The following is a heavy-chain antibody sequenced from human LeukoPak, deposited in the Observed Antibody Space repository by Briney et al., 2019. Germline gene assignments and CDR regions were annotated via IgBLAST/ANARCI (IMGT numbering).Heavy chain of an antibody. CDR1: GFTFSSYW. J-gene: IGHJ4*02. CDR3: TRDGEGASHY. V-gene: IGHV3-7*03. Sequence: PGGSLRLSCAASGFTFSSYWMNWVRQAPGKGLEWVANIKQDGSEKYYVDSVKGRFTISRDNAKNSLYLQMNSLRVDDTAVYYCTRDGEGASHYWGQGTLVTASS. D-gene: IGHD3-10*01. CDR2: IKQDGSEK.